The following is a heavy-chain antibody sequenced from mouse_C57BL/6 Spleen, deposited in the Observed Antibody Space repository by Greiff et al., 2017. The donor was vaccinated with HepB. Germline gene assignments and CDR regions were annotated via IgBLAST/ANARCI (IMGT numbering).Heavy chain of an antibody. CDR1: GYTFTSYW. CDR2: IDPSDSET. CDR3: ARDDPLEYFDV. J-gene: IGHJ1*03. Sequence: QVQLQQPGAELVRPGSSVKLSCKASGYTFTSYWMHWVKQRPIQGLEWIGNIDPSDSETHYNQKFKDKATLTVDKSSSTAYMQLSSLTSEDSAVYYCARDDPLEYFDVWGTGTTVTVSS. V-gene: IGHV1-52*01.